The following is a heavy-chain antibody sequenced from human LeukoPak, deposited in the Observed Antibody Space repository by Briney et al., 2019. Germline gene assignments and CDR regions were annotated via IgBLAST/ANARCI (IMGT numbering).Heavy chain of an antibody. J-gene: IGHJ4*02. Sequence: KSSETLSLTCAVYGGSFSGYYWSWIRQPPGKGLEWIGEINHSGSTNYNPSLKSRVTISVDTSKDQFSLKLSSVTAADTAVYYCARMSRDGYNKFDYWGQGTLVTVSS. CDR1: GGSFSGYY. CDR3: ARMSRDGYNKFDY. V-gene: IGHV4-34*01. D-gene: IGHD5-24*01. CDR2: INHSGST.